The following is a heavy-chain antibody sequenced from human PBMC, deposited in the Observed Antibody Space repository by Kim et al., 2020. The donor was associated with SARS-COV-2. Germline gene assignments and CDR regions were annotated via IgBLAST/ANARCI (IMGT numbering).Heavy chain of an antibody. Sequence: GGSLRLSCAASGFTFSSYAMHWVRQAPGKGLEWVAVISYDGSNKYYADSVKGRFTISRDNSKNTLYLQMNSLRAEDTAVYYCARARYGVVVAASFQFDY. D-gene: IGHD2-15*01. J-gene: IGHJ4*01. CDR2: ISYDGSNK. V-gene: IGHV3-30*04. CDR1: GFTFSSYA. CDR3: ARARYGVVVAASFQFDY.